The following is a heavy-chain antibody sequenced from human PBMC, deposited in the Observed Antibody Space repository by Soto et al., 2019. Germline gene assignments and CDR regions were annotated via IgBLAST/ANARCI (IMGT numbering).Heavy chain of an antibody. Sequence: QVQLVQSGAEMKKPGSSVKVSCQSSGGTFNTYAMNWVRQAPGQGPEWMGDISPMFGAANYAPKFQGRVTHTAGESQGYTEMPMGRLAVEDTALYFCAREVQVHTPAFVYWGQGTLVTVSS. CDR2: ISPMFGAA. D-gene: IGHD3-10*01. CDR1: GGTFNTYA. V-gene: IGHV1-69*01. CDR3: AREVQVHTPAFVY. J-gene: IGHJ4*02.